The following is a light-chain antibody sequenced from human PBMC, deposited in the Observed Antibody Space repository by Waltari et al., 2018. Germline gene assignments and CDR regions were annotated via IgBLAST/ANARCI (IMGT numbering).Light chain of an antibody. CDR3: QQSYSPPFT. CDR2: DAS. CDR1: RGIDSS. Sequence: IEMTRSPCSLPPSLEEKVTMTCRASRGIDSSLNWYQQQPGRAPKLLIYDASTLQREVPTRFSGGGIGTDFTLTINNLQPEDFATYFCQQSYSPPFTFGHGTRVEI. J-gene: IGKJ5*01. V-gene: IGKV1-39*01.